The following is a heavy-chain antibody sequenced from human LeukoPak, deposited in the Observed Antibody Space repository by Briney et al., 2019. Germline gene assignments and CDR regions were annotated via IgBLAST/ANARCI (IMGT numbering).Heavy chain of an antibody. CDR1: GYTFTGYY. CDR3: ARDRSARDGYNNYFDY. V-gene: IGHV1-2*02. CDR2: INPNSGGT. Sequence: ASVKVSCKASGYTFTGYYMHWVRQAPGQGLEWMGWINPNSGGTNYAQKFQGRVTMTRDTSISTAYMELSRLRSEDTAVYYCARDRSARDGYNNYFDYWGQGTLVTVSS. J-gene: IGHJ4*02. D-gene: IGHD5-24*01.